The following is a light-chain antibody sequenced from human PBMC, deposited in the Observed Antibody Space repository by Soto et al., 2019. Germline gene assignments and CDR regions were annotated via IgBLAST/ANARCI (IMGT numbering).Light chain of an antibody. V-gene: IGLV2-14*01. CDR2: EVS. Sequence: QSALTQPASVSGSPGQSITISCTGTSSDVGGYNYVSWYQLHPGKAPKLMIYEVSNRPSGISNRFSASTSGNTASLTISGLQAEDEADYYCFSYTTSTAYVFGTGTKVTV. J-gene: IGLJ1*01. CDR3: FSYTTSTAYV. CDR1: SSDVGGYNY.